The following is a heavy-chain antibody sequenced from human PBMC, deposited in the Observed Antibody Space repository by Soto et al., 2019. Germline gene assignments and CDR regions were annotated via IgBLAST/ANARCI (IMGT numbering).Heavy chain of an antibody. CDR1: GGTFRGYD. V-gene: IGHV4-34*08. D-gene: IGHD6-13*01. CDR2: INHSGST. CDR3: ACGYSSSWYRTDY. J-gene: IGHJ4*02. Sequence: SETQSLTCTVYGGTFRGYDWSWIRQPPGKGLEWIGEINHSGSTNYNPSLKSRVTISVDTSKNQFSLKLSSVTAADTAVYYCACGYSSSWYRTDYWGQGTLVTVSS.